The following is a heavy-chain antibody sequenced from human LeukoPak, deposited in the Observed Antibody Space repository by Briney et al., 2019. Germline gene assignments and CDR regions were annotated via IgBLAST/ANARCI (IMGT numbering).Heavy chain of an antibody. CDR1: GGSISSYY. Sequence: SETLSLICTVSGGSISSYYWSWIRQPPGKGLEWIGYIYYSGSTNYNPSLKSRVTISVDTSKNQFSLKLSSVTAADTAVYYCARRRYYYDSSGTGIYYSFDYWGQGTLVTVSS. V-gene: IGHV4-59*08. CDR2: IYYSGST. CDR3: ARRRYYYDSSGTGIYYSFDY. D-gene: IGHD3-22*01. J-gene: IGHJ4*02.